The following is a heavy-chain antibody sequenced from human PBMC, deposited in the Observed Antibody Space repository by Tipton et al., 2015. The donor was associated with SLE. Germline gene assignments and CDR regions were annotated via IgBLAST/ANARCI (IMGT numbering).Heavy chain of an antibody. Sequence: TLSLTCTVSGGSITSSSYYWGWIRQPPGEGLEWIRSIYYSGRTYYNPSLKSRVTISVDTSKNQFSLKLSSVTAADTAVYYCARQGYYDSSGDPWGQGTLVTVSS. J-gene: IGHJ5*02. D-gene: IGHD3-22*01. V-gene: IGHV4-39*01. CDR2: IYYSGRT. CDR1: GGSITSSSYY. CDR3: ARQGYYDSSGDP.